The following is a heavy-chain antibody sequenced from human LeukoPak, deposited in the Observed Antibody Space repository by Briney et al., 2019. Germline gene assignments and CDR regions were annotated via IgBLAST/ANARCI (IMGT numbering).Heavy chain of an antibody. Sequence: KTSETLSLTCNVSGGSIGSYYWTWIRRPAGKGLDWIGRIYFTGNTDYNPSLQSRVTMSVDTSNNVFSLKLRSVTAADTAIYYCARGHPGGWYFFDHWGQGTLVSVSS. D-gene: IGHD6-19*01. V-gene: IGHV4-4*07. CDR2: IYFTGNT. CDR3: ARGHPGGWYFFDH. J-gene: IGHJ4*02. CDR1: GGSIGSYY.